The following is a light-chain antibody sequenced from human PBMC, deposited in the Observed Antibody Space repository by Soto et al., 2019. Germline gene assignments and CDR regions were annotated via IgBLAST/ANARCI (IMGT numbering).Light chain of an antibody. Sequence: ETVLTQSPGTLSLSPGERATLSCRASQSVSSNYLAWYQQKPGQAPRLLIYGASTRATGIPDRFSGSGSGIDFTLTISRLEPEDFAVYFCQQYGSSSYTFGQGTKLEIK. CDR3: QQYGSSSYT. V-gene: IGKV3-20*01. CDR2: GAS. J-gene: IGKJ2*01. CDR1: QSVSSNY.